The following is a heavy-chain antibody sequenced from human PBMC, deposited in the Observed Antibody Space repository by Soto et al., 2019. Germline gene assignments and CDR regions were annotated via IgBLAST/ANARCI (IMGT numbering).Heavy chain of an antibody. Sequence: ASVKVSCKASGYTFTSYYMHWVRQAPGQGLEWMGIINPSGGSTSYAQKFQGRVTMTRDTSTSTVYMELSSLRAEDTSVYYCAREYSLAVVAPGYWGQGILVTVSS. CDR3: AREYSLAVVAPGY. CDR1: GYTFTSYY. D-gene: IGHD3-22*01. J-gene: IGHJ4*02. CDR2: INPSGGST. V-gene: IGHV1-46*01.